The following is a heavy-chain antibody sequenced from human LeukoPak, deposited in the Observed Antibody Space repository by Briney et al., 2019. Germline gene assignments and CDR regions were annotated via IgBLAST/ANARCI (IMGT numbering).Heavy chain of an antibody. Sequence: ASVKVSCKASGYTFTTYYMHWVRQAPGQGLEWMGIINPTGGSTSYAQKFQGRVTMTRDTPTSTVYMELSSLISDDTAVYYSAREYAGSALDYWGQGTLVTVSS. D-gene: IGHD2-8*01. CDR3: AREYAGSALDY. J-gene: IGHJ4*02. V-gene: IGHV1-46*01. CDR1: GYTFTTYY. CDR2: INPTGGST.